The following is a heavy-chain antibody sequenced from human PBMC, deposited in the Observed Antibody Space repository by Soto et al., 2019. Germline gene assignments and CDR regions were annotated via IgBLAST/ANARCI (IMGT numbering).Heavy chain of an antibody. CDR2: INWNGGST. D-gene: IGHD5-12*01. V-gene: IGHV3-20*04. CDR3: AKNAEATIRLGYDY. CDR1: GFTFDDYG. Sequence: GGSLRLSCAASGFTFDDYGMSWVRQAPGKGLEWVSGINWNGGSTGYADSVEGRFTISRDNAKNSLYLQMNCLRAEDTAVYFCAKNAEATIRLGYDYWGQGTLVTVSS. J-gene: IGHJ4*02.